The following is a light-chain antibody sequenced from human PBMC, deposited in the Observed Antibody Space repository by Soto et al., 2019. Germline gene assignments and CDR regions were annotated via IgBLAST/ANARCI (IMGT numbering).Light chain of an antibody. V-gene: IGLV2-11*01. CDR2: DVN. Sequence: QSALTQPRSVSGSPGQSVTISFTGTSSDVGGFNSVSWYQQHPGKAPKLMIYDVNKRPSGVPDRFSGSKSGSTASLTISGLQAEDEADYYCCSYAGSYSYAFATGTKLTVL. CDR3: CSYAGSYSYA. CDR1: SSDVGGFNS. J-gene: IGLJ1*01.